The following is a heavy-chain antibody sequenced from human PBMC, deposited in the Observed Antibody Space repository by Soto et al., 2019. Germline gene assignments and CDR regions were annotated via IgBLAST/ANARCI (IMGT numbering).Heavy chain of an antibody. CDR1: GASVSSYY. J-gene: IGHJ6*03. CDR2: IYYSGSA. D-gene: IGHD4-17*01. Sequence: PSETLSLTCTVSGASVSSYYWSWIRQPPGKGLEWIGYIYYSGSANYNPSLKSRVTISVDTSKNQVSLKLSSVTAADTAVHYCGAAVPGDYVSPYYYGDVWGKGTTVTVSS. V-gene: IGHV4-59*02. CDR3: GAAVPGDYVSPYYYGDV.